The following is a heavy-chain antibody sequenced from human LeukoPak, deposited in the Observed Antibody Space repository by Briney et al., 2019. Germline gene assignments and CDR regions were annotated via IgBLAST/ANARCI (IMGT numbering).Heavy chain of an antibody. CDR1: GGSISSSSYY. Sequence: SETLSLTCTVSGGSISSSSYYWGWIRQPPGKGLEWIGSIYYSGSTYYNPSLKSRATISVDTSKNQFSLKLSSVTAADTAAYYCASSVARQGWFDPWGQGTLVTVSS. CDR3: ASSVARQGWFDP. J-gene: IGHJ5*02. CDR2: IYYSGST. D-gene: IGHD2-21*01. V-gene: IGHV4-39*01.